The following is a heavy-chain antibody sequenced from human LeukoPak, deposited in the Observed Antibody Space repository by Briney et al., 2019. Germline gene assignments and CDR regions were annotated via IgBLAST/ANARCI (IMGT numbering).Heavy chain of an antibody. CDR3: ASDSTYCYDSSGLFY. Sequence: GASVKVSCKASGGTFSSYAISWVRQAPGQGLEWMGGIIPIFGTANYAQKFQGRVTITADESTSTAYMELSSLRSEDTAVYYCASDSTYCYDSSGLFYWGQGTLVTVSS. CDR2: IIPIFGTA. J-gene: IGHJ4*02. CDR1: GGTFSSYA. V-gene: IGHV1-69*13. D-gene: IGHD3-22*01.